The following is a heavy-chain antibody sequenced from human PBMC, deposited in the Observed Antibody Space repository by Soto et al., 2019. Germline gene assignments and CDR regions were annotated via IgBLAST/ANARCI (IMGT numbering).Heavy chain of an antibody. D-gene: IGHD4-17*01. CDR2: INPNNGAT. Sequence: ASVKVSCKASGYSFIAYCIHWVRQAPGQGFEWVGWINPNNGATNIARKFQGRVTMTRDTSISTAYMEVSRLRSDDTAVFYCARVLTSVTTGELDPWGQGTLVTVSS. CDR1: GYSFIAYC. CDR3: ARVLTSVTTGELDP. J-gene: IGHJ5*02. V-gene: IGHV1-2*02.